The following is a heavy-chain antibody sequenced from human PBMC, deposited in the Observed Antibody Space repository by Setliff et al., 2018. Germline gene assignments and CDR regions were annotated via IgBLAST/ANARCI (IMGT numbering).Heavy chain of an antibody. CDR2: ISGYNGNT. V-gene: IGHV1-18*01. CDR3: ARSSGPRVVLAADFDY. D-gene: IGHD5-12*01. Sequence: GASVKVSCKAFGYTFAKYGTSWVRQAPGQGLEWMGWISGYNGNTNYAQKFQDRVTMTTDTSTATVYMELKNLRSDDTAVYYCARSSGPRVVLAADFDYWGQGTLVTVSS. CDR1: GYTFAKYG. J-gene: IGHJ4*02.